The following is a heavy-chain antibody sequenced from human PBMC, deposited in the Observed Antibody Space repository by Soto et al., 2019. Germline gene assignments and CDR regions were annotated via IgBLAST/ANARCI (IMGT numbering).Heavy chain of an antibody. Sequence: GGSLRLSCAASGFSLDEYAMHWVRQAPGKGLEWVSGISWNSGTTANADSVKGRFTISRDNANNSLYLQMNSLRAEDTALYYCAKVADFCSTSCYPLDAFDIWGQGTMVTVSS. V-gene: IGHV3-9*01. CDR2: ISWNSGTT. CDR3: AKVADFCSTSCYPLDAFDI. J-gene: IGHJ3*02. CDR1: GFSLDEYA. D-gene: IGHD2-2*01.